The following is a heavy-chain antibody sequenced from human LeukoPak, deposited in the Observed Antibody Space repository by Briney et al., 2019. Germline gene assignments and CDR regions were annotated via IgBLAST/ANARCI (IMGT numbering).Heavy chain of an antibody. CDR1: GFTFSSYT. CDR2: ISGSNSYI. D-gene: IGHD1-1*01. J-gene: IGHJ4*02. V-gene: IGHV3-21*04. CDR3: ARDQENEYYFDY. Sequence: PGGSLRLSCAASGFTFSSYTMHWIRQAPGKGLEWVSSISGSNSYIFYADSVKGRFTVSRDNSKNTLFLQMNNLRAEDTAVYYCARDQENEYYFDYWGQGTLVTVSS.